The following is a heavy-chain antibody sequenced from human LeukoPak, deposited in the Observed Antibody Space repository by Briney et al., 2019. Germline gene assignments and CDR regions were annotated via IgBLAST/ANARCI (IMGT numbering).Heavy chain of an antibody. CDR2: IKQDGSET. V-gene: IGHV3-7*01. Sequence: PGGSLRLSCAASGFTFSSYWMSCVRQAPGKGLEWVANIKQDGSETYYVDSVKGRFTISRDNAKNLLYLEMNSLRAEDTALYYCARVDGSSSCPDYWGQGTLVTVSS. CDR3: ARVDGSSSCPDY. J-gene: IGHJ4*02. D-gene: IGHD6-13*01. CDR1: GFTFSSYW.